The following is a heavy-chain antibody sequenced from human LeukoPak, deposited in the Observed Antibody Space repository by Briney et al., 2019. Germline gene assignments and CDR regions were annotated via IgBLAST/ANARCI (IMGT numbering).Heavy chain of an antibody. Sequence: ASVKVSCKASGYTFTSYDINWVRQATGQGLEWMGWMNPNSGNTGYAQKFQGRVTMTRNTSISTAYMELSSLRSEDTAVYYCAREAGYYDSSGQPAFDYWGQGTLVTVSS. CDR1: GYTFTSYD. CDR2: MNPNSGNT. CDR3: AREAGYYDSSGQPAFDY. V-gene: IGHV1-8*01. D-gene: IGHD3-22*01. J-gene: IGHJ4*02.